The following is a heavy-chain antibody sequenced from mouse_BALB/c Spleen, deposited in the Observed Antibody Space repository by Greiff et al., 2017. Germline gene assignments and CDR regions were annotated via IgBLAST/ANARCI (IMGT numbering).Heavy chain of an antibody. Sequence: VKLMESGPGLVAPSQSLSITCTVSGFSLTSYGVHWVRQPPGKGLEWLGVIWAGGSTNYNSALMSRLSISKDNSKSQVFLKMNSLQTDDTAMYYCARDRANWDGDAMDYWGQGTSVTVSS. CDR2: IWAGGST. D-gene: IGHD4-1*02. V-gene: IGHV2-9*02. CDR1: GFSLTSYG. J-gene: IGHJ4*01. CDR3: ARDRANWDGDAMDY.